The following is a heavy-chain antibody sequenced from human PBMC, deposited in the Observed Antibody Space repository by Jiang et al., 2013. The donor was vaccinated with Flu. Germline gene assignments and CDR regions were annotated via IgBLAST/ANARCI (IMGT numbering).Heavy chain of an antibody. J-gene: IGHJ4*02. D-gene: IGHD2-8*02. Sequence: SGAEVKKPGASVNISCRASGCTFTDYYIHWVRQAPGQGPEWLGIINPRYGTTSYALKFQGRVTLTGDTSTGTVYMELTRLKSEDTAIYYCTRAPPSGHYYLEQWGQGCLVTVSS. CDR2: INPRYGTT. CDR3: TRAPPSGHYYLEQ. V-gene: IGHV1-46*01. CDR1: GCTFTDYY.